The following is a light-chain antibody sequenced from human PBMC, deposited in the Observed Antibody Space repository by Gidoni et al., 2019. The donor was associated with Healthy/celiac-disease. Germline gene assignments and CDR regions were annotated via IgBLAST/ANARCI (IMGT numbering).Light chain of an antibody. J-gene: IGKJ4*01. CDR2: DAS. Sequence: DIQMTQSPSSLSASVGDRVTITCQASQDISNYLNWYQQKPGKAPKLLIYDASNLETGVPSRFSGSGSGTDFTFTISSLQPEDIATYYCQQYDNVPPNLTFXGXTKVXIK. CDR1: QDISNY. CDR3: QQYDNVPPNLT. V-gene: IGKV1-33*01.